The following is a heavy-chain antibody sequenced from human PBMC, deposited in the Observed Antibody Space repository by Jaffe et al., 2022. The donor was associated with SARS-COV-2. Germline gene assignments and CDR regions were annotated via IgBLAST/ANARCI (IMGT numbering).Heavy chain of an antibody. CDR2: IWYDGSNK. J-gene: IGHJ4*02. CDR1: GFTFSSYG. CDR3: ARDWPHYYGSGAGDY. D-gene: IGHD3-10*01. V-gene: IGHV3-33*01. Sequence: QVQLVESGGGVVQPGRSLRLSCAASGFTFSSYGMHWVRQAPGKGLEWVAVIWYDGSNKYYADSVKGRFTISRDNSKNTLYLQMNSLRAEDTAVYYCARDWPHYYGSGAGDYWGQGTLVTVSS.